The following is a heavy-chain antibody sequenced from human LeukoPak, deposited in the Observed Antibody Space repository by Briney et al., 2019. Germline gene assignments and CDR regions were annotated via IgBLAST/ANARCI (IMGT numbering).Heavy chain of an antibody. Sequence: GGSLILSCAASGFTFNSYTMNWVRQAPGKGLEWVSSISSSGNYMYYADSLKGRFTISRDNAKNSLYLQMNSLRAEDTAVYYCARANDIYSGSSDYFDYWGQGTLVTVSS. CDR2: ISSSGNYM. CDR3: ARANDIYSGSSDYFDY. J-gene: IGHJ4*02. CDR1: GFTFNSYT. D-gene: IGHD1-26*01. V-gene: IGHV3-21*01.